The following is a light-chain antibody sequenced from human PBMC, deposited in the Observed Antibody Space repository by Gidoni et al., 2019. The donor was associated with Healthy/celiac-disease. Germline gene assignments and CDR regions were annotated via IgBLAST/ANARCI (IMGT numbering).Light chain of an antibody. CDR2: GAS. J-gene: IGKJ2*01. V-gene: IGKV3-20*01. CDR1: QSVSSSY. Sequence: EIVLTQSPGTLSLSQGERATLSCRASQSVSSSYLAWYQQKPGQAPRLLIYGASSRATGIPDRCSGSGSGTDFTLTISRLEPEDFAVYYCQQYGSSPVYTFXXXTKLEIK. CDR3: QQYGSSPVYT.